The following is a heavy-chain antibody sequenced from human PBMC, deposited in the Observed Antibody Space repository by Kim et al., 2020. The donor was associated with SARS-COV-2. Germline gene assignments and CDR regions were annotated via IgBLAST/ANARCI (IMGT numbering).Heavy chain of an antibody. J-gene: IGHJ4*02. CDR1: GGTFSSYA. V-gene: IGHV1-69*13. CDR3: ARGFHDSSGYYNSPFDY. Sequence: SVKVSCKASGGTFSSYAISWVRQAPGQGLEWMGGIIPIFGTANYAQKFQGRVTITADESTSTAYMELSSLRSEDTAVYYCARGFHDSSGYYNSPFDYWGQGTRVTVSS. CDR2: IIPIFGTA. D-gene: IGHD3-22*01.